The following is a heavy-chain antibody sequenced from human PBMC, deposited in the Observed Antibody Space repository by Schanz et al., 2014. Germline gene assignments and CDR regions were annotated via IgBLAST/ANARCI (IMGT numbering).Heavy chain of an antibody. D-gene: IGHD5-12*01. CDR2: MYINSGST. J-gene: IGHJ3*01. V-gene: IGHV3-53*01. Sequence: LVASGGGLIQPGGSLRLSCAVSGFTVNTNYMSWVRQAPGKGLEWISSMYINSGSTQYADSVKGRFIISRDSSKNALFLQMNSLRAEDTAVYFCARDGGRDGYNLAFDVWGQGTLVTVSS. CDR1: GFTVNTNY. CDR3: ARDGGRDGYNLAFDV.